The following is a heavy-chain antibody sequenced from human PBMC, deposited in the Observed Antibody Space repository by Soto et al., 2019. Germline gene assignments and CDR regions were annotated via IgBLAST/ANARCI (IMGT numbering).Heavy chain of an antibody. V-gene: IGHV1-69*13. CDR3: ATPPGRGYHYYDY. D-gene: IGHD3-16*02. J-gene: IGHJ4*02. Sequence: GASVKVSCKASRGTFSSYAISWVLQAPGQGLEWMGGIIPIFGTANYAQKFQGRVTITADESTSTAYMELSSLRSEDTAVYYCATPPGRGYHYYDYWGQGTLVTVSS. CDR2: IIPIFGTA. CDR1: RGTFSSYA.